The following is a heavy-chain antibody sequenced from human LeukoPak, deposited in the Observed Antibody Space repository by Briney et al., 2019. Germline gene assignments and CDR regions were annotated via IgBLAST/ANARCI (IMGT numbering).Heavy chain of an antibody. CDR2: IRYDGSNK. CDR3: AKDRGAAGAFDY. CDR1: GFTFSSYG. J-gene: IGHJ4*02. Sequence: GGSLRLSCAASGFTFSSYGMHWVRQAPGKRLEWVAFIRYDGSNKYYADSVKGRFTISRDNSKNTLYLQMNSLRAEDTAVYYCAKDRGAAGAFDYWGQGTLVTVSS. D-gene: IGHD6-25*01. V-gene: IGHV3-30*02.